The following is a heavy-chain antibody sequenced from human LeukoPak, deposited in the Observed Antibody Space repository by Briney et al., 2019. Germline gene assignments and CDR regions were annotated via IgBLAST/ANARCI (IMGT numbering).Heavy chain of an antibody. V-gene: IGHV3-21*04. CDR2: ISSSSSYI. Sequence: GGSLRLSCAASGFTFSSYSMNWVRQAPGKGLEWVSSISSSSSYIYYADSVKGRFTISRDNAKNSLYLQMNSLRAEDTAVYYCAKAATYDSSGYYSDYYYGMDVWGQGTTVTVSS. D-gene: IGHD3-22*01. CDR1: GFTFSSYS. CDR3: AKAATYDSSGYYSDYYYGMDV. J-gene: IGHJ6*02.